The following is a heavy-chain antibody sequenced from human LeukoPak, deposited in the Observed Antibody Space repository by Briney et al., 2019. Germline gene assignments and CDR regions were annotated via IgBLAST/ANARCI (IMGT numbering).Heavy chain of an antibody. V-gene: IGHV1-18*01. CDR3: ARAYCSSTSCSPRGWFDP. CDR1: GYTFTSYG. D-gene: IGHD2-2*01. Sequence: ASVKVSCKASGYTFTSYGISWVRQAPGQGLEWMGWISAYNGNTNYAQKLQGRVTMTTDTSTSTAYMELRSLRSDDTAVYYCARAYCSSTSCSPRGWFDPWGQGTLVTVSS. J-gene: IGHJ5*02. CDR2: ISAYNGNT.